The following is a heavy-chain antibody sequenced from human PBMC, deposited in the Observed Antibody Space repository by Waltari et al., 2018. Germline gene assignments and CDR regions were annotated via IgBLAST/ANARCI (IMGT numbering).Heavy chain of an antibody. D-gene: IGHD3-10*01. CDR2: IYHSGST. J-gene: IGHJ1*01. V-gene: IGHV4-38-2*02. CDR3: ALYMVRGVMMPGGFQH. Sequence: QVQLQESGPGLVKPSETLSLTCTVSGYSISSGYYWGWIRQPPGKGLEWIGSIYHSGSTYYNPALKSRVTISVDTSKNQFSRKLSSVTAADTAVYYCALYMVRGVMMPGGFQHWGQGTLVTVSS. CDR1: GYSISSGYY.